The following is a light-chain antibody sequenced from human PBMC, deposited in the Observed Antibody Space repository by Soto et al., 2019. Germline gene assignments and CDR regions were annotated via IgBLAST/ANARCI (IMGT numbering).Light chain of an antibody. CDR1: QSISSW. CDR2: KAS. V-gene: IGKV1-5*03. Sequence: EIQVTQSTATISGFVLERATTICRASQSISSWLAWYQQKPGKAPKLLIYKASSLESGVPSRFSGSGSGTEFTLTISSLQPDDFATYYCQQHNSYSRTFGQGTKVDIK. J-gene: IGKJ1*01. CDR3: QQHNSYSRT.